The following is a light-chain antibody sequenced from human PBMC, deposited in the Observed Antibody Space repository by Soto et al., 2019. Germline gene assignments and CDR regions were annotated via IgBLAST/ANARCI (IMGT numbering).Light chain of an antibody. CDR3: QQLNTYPIT. CDR1: QGISNY. Sequence: DIQLTQSPSFLSASVGDRVTTTCRASQGISNYLVWYQQRPGKAPKLLIYAASTLQSGVPSRFSGSGSGTEFTLTISSLQPEDFATYYCQQLNTYPITFGLGTDWRL. CDR2: AAS. V-gene: IGKV1-9*01. J-gene: IGKJ5*01.